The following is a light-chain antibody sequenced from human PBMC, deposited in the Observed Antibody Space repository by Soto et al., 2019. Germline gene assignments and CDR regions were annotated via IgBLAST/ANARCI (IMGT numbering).Light chain of an antibody. CDR3: QQYGNSPIT. Sequence: EIVLTQSPGTLSVSPGERATLSCRASQSVSSNLAWYQQKPALAPRXLIYDGFLRATGIPDRFSGSGSGTDGTITISRLEPEDCEVYYCQQYGNSPITFGQGTRLEI. J-gene: IGKJ5*01. V-gene: IGKV3D-20*01. CDR2: DGF. CDR1: QSVSSN.